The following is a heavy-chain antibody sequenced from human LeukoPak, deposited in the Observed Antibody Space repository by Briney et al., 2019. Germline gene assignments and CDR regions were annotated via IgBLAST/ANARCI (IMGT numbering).Heavy chain of an antibody. Sequence: GGSLRLSCAASGFIVSSNYMSRVRQAPGKGLEWVSVISSGGNTYYADSVKGRFTISRDNSKNTVFLQMNSLRAEDTAVYYCAREVRGYYFDYWGQGTLVTVSS. CDR2: ISSGGNT. J-gene: IGHJ4*02. D-gene: IGHD3-22*01. CDR3: AREVRGYYFDY. V-gene: IGHV3-53*01. CDR1: GFIVSSNY.